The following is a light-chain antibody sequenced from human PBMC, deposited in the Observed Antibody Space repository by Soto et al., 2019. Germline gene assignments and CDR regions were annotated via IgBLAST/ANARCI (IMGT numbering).Light chain of an antibody. Sequence: IQIAQSPSTLSASVGDRVTITCLASQSISNWLAWYQQKPGKAPNLLIFDASSLESGVPSTFSGSGSGTEFTLTISSLQSGDFATYYCQQYNTYPWTFGQGTKVHIK. CDR1: QSISNW. CDR2: DAS. J-gene: IGKJ1*01. V-gene: IGKV1-5*01. CDR3: QQYNTYPWT.